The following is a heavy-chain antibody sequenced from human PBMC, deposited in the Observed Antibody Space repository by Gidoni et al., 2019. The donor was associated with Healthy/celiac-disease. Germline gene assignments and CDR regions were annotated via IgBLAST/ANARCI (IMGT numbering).Heavy chain of an antibody. V-gene: IGHV3-21*01. Sequence: EVQLVESGGGLVKPGGSLRLSCAASGFPLRSSSMNWVRQAPGKGLEWVSSISSSSSDIYYADSVKGRFTISRDNAKNSLYLQMNSLRAEDTAVYYCAREKDYDFWSGYQGFDYWGQGTLVTVSS. CDR3: AREKDYDFWSGYQGFDY. D-gene: IGHD3-3*01. CDR2: ISSSSSDI. CDR1: GFPLRSSS. J-gene: IGHJ4*02.